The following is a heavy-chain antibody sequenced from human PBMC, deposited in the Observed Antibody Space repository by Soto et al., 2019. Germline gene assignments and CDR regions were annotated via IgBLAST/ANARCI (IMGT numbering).Heavy chain of an antibody. D-gene: IGHD6-19*01. CDR2: LIPIFGAA. CDR3: AIGSASPNFDP. Sequence: QVQLVQSGAEVRKPGSSVKVSCKISGGTFTNYVISWMRQAPGQGLEWMGGLIPIFGAANLAQKFQGRVTITADESTSTVNMELSSLTSEDTAVYYSAIGSASPNFDPWGQGNLVTVSS. J-gene: IGHJ5*02. CDR1: GGTFTNYV. V-gene: IGHV1-69*01.